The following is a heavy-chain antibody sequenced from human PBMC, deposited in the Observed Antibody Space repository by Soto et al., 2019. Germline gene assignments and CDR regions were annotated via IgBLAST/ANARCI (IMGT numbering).Heavy chain of an antibody. CDR3: ARGGITMVRDDAFDI. CDR2: ISADNGNT. CDR1: GYTFTSYG. D-gene: IGHD3-10*01. V-gene: IGHV1-18*01. Sequence: GASVKVSCKASGYTFTSYGISWVRQAPGQGLEWMGWISADNGNTNYAQKLQGRVTMTTDTSTSTAYMELRSLRSDDTAVYYCARGGITMVRDDAFDIWGQGTMVTVSS. J-gene: IGHJ3*02.